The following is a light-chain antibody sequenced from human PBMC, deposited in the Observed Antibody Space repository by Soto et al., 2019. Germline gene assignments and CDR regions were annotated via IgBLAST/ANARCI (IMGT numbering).Light chain of an antibody. CDR1: QSVSSN. Sequence: ETLITQAPTILSVSPVERATLSCRASQSVSSNLAWYQQKPGQAPRLLIYGVYTRAPGIPARFSGSGSGTDFTLTISRLEPEDFVVYYCQQYGRSPTFGQGTKVDIK. CDR3: QQYGRSPT. V-gene: IGKV3-20*01. J-gene: IGKJ1*01. CDR2: GVY.